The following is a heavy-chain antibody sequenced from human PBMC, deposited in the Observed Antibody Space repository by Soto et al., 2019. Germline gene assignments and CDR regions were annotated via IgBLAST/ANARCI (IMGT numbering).Heavy chain of an antibody. D-gene: IGHD3-3*01. CDR2: MSGSGGSL. CDR1: GFTFSSYG. V-gene: IGHV3-23*01. CDR3: AKTFGSNWLLDY. Sequence: GGSLRLSCAASGFTFSSYGMHWVRQAPGKGLQWVAAMSGSGGSLYYADSVKGRFTISRDNSKNTLYLQMSSLRGEDTAIYYCAKTFGSNWLLDYWGQGTLVTVSS. J-gene: IGHJ4*02.